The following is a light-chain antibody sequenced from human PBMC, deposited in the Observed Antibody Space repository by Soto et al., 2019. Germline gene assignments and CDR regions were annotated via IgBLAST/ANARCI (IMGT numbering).Light chain of an antibody. CDR2: KAS. CDR1: HSVSSW. V-gene: IGKV1-5*03. CDR3: QQYESYSWT. Sequence: DIQMTQSPSTLSAYVGDRVTITCRARHSVSSWLAWYQQKPGKAPKLLIYKASSLESGVPSRFSGSGSGTEFTLTISSLQPDDFATYYCQQYESYSWTFGQGTKVEIK. J-gene: IGKJ1*01.